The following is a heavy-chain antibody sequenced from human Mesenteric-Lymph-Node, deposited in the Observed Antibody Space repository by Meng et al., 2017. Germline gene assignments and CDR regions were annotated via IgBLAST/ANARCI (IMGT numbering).Heavy chain of an antibody. J-gene: IGHJ4*02. CDR3: ARGLIYYYGSGSYYKYFDY. CDR2: INHSGST. V-gene: IGHV4-34*01. D-gene: IGHD3-10*01. CDR1: GVSFSGYY. Sequence: QVQLQQWGAGLLKPSETLSLTCAVYGVSFSGYYWSWIRQPPGKGLEWIGEINHSGSTNYNPSLKSRVTISVDTSKNQFSLKLSSVTAADTAVYYCARGLIYYYGSGSYYKYFDYWGQGTLVTVSS.